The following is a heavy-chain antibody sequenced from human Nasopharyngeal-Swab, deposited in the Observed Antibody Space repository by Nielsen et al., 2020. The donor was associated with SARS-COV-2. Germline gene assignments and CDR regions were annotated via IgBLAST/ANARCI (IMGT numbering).Heavy chain of an antibody. CDR3: ARRIAAPGGDGMDV. CDR1: ARSISSSSYY. D-gene: IGHD6-6*01. CDR2: IYYSGST. J-gene: IGHJ6*02. V-gene: IGHV4-39*01. Sequence: PQTLSPTCTVSARSISSSSYYCGWLRQPPGKGLEWIGSIYYSGSTYYNPSPKSRVTISVDTSKNQFSLKLSSVTAADTAVYYCARRIAAPGGDGMDVWGQGTTVTVSS.